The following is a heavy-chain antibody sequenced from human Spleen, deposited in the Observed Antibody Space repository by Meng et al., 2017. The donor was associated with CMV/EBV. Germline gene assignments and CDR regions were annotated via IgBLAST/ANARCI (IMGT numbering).Heavy chain of an antibody. Sequence: QVPLQESGPGLVKPSETLSLTCTVSGGSISSYYWSWIWQPAGKGLEWIGEINHSGSTNYNPSLKSRVTISVDTSKNQFSLKLSSVTAADTAVYYCASIAAAGTAIVYWGQGTLVTVSS. CDR3: ASIAAAGTAIVY. V-gene: IGHV4-59*12. CDR1: GGSISSYY. D-gene: IGHD6-13*01. J-gene: IGHJ4*02. CDR2: INHSGST.